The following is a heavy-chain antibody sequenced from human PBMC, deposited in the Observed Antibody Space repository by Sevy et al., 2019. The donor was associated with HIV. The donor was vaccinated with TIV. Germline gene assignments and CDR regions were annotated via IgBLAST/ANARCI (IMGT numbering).Heavy chain of an antibody. J-gene: IGHJ4*02. CDR3: AKDTYIDY. V-gene: IGHV3-23*01. CDR1: GFTFSSFA. Sequence: GGSLRLSCAASGFTFSSFAMSWVRQAPGRGLEWVSTISGTGGSTYYADSVKGQFTISRDNSKNTLYLQMNSLRVEDTAVYYCAKDTYIDYWGQGTLVTVS. CDR2: ISGTGGST.